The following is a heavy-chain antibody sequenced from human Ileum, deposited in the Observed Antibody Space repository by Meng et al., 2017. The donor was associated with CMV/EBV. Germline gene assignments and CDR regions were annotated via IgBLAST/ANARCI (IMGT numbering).Heavy chain of an antibody. V-gene: IGHV4-59*01. CDR3: ARRHLAKYYFDY. CDR2: ISYSGST. J-gene: IGHJ4*02. CDR1: GASISPYY. Sequence: SETLSLTCSVSGASISPYYWSWVRQSPGKGLEWIGYISYSGSTLYNPSLESRVTMSVDTSKKQFSLRLSAVTAADAAVYYCARRHLAKYYFDYWGPGTLVTFSS.